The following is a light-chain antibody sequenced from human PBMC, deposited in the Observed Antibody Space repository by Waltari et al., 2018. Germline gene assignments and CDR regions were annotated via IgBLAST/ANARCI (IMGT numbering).Light chain of an antibody. V-gene: IGLV2-14*01. CDR1: SGDIGTYKY. J-gene: IGLJ1*01. CDR3: TSYSSGRTPFV. CDR2: EVR. Sequence: QSALTQPASVSGSPGPSITISCTGSSGDIGTYKYVSWYQQHPGQAPKLLIYEVRNRPSGVSSRFSGTKSGNTASLTISGLQAEDDANYYCTSYSSGRTPFVFGSGTKVTVL.